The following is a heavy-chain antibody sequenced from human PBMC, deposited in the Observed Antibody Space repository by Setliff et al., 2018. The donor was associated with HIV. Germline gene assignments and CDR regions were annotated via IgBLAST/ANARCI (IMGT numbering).Heavy chain of an antibody. Sequence: SETLSLTCTVSGGSISSYYWSWIRQPPGKGLEWIGYIYYSGSTNYNPSLKSRVTISVDTSKNQFSLKLSSVTAADTAVYYCARQITMVRGVYQPYYYYYMDVWAKGPRSPVSS. D-gene: IGHD3-10*01. V-gene: IGHV4-59*08. J-gene: IGHJ6*03. CDR2: IYYSGST. CDR1: GGSISSYY. CDR3: ARQITMVRGVYQPYYYYYMDV.